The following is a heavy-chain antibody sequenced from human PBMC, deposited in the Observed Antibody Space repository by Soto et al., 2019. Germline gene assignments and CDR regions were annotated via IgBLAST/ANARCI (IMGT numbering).Heavy chain of an antibody. J-gene: IGHJ4*02. V-gene: IGHV3-30*18. Sequence: RLSCAASGFTFNIYGMHWGRQAPGKGLEWVALISYDGSNQYYADSVKGRFTISRDNSKNTLFLQMNSLRADDTAVYYCAKDQASGQGPFDSWGQATLVTVSS. CDR1: GFTFNIYG. CDR2: ISYDGSNQ. CDR3: AKDQASGQGPFDS.